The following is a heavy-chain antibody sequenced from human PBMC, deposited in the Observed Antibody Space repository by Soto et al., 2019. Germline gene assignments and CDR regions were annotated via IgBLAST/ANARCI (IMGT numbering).Heavy chain of an antibody. D-gene: IGHD4-4*01. Sequence: GGSLRLSCAASGFTFSSYGMHWVRQAPGKGLEWVAVIWYDGSNKYYADSVKGRFTISRDNSKNTLYLQMNSLRAEDTAVYYCARGQQSNWFDPWGQGTLVTVSS. CDR3: ARGQQSNWFDP. V-gene: IGHV3-33*01. CDR1: GFTFSSYG. CDR2: IWYDGSNK. J-gene: IGHJ5*02.